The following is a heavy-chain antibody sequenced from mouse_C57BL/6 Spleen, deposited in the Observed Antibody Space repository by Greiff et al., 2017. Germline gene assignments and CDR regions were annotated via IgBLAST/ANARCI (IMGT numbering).Heavy chain of an antibody. CDR3: ARYWVYAMDY. CDR2: ISSGSSTI. CDR1: GFTFSDYG. J-gene: IGHJ4*01. V-gene: IGHV5-17*01. D-gene: IGHD4-1*01. Sequence: EVMLVESGGGLVKPGGSLKLSCAASGFTFSDYGMHWVRQAPEKGLEWVAYISSGSSTIYYADTVKGRFTISRDNAKNTLFLQMTSLRSEDTAMYYCARYWVYAMDYWGQGTSVTVSS.